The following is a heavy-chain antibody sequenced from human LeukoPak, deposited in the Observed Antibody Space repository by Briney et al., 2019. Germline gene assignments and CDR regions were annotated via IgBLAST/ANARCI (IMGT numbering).Heavy chain of an antibody. V-gene: IGHV3-74*01. CDR2: IKDGRTTT. CDR1: GFTFSSYW. D-gene: IGHD3-16*01. CDR3: GRDQGGAPDY. J-gene: IGHJ4*02. Sequence: PGGSLRLSCAASGFTFSSYWIHWVRQVPGKGLVWVSRIKDGRTTTDYADSVKGRFTISRDDAKNTLYLQMNSLRAEDTAVYYCGRDQGGAPDYWGQGTLVTVSS.